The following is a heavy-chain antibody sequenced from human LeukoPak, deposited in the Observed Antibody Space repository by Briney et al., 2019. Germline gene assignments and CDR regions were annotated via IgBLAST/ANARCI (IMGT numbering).Heavy chain of an antibody. Sequence: GGSLRLSCAASGFTFSSYGMHWVRQAPGKGLEWVAFIRYDGSNKYYADSVKGRFTISRDNSKNTLYLQMNSLRAEDTAVYYCAKAAQHSRVLTGRLNYYFDYWGQGTLVTVSS. CDR1: GFTFSSYG. V-gene: IGHV3-30*02. D-gene: IGHD3-9*01. CDR2: IRYDGSNK. CDR3: AKAAQHSRVLTGRLNYYFDY. J-gene: IGHJ4*02.